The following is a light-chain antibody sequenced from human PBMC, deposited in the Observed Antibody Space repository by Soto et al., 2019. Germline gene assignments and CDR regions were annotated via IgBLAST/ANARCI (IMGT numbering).Light chain of an antibody. CDR1: RIGFKT. Sequence: SYELTQPPSVSVAPGQTARITCGGNRIGFKTVHWYQQKPGQAPVVVVHDDSDRPSGIPERFSGANSGNTATLTISRVEAGDEAGYFWPVWDSSRDQCVFGSGTKVTV. CDR2: DDS. J-gene: IGLJ1*01. V-gene: IGLV3-21*02. CDR3: PVWDSSRDQCV.